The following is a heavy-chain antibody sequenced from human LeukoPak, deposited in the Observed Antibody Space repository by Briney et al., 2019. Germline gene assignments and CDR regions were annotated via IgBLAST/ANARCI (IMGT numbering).Heavy chain of an antibody. CDR1: GGSISSYY. V-gene: IGHV4-4*07. CDR3: ARAVGFWSGSGMDV. CDR2: IYTSGST. Sequence: SETLSLTCTVSGGSISSYYWSWVRQPAGKGLEWIGRIYTSGSTKYNPSLTSGGTMSVDTSKNQFSLKLSSVTAADTAVYYCARAVGFWSGSGMDVWGQGTPVTVSS. J-gene: IGHJ6*02. D-gene: IGHD3-3*01.